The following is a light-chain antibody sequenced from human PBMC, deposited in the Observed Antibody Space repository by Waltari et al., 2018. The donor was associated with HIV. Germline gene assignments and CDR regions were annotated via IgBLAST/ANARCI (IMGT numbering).Light chain of an antibody. CDR2: VNSDGSH. Sequence: QLVLTQSLSASASLGASVKLTCTLSSGHSRYDIAWHQQQPEKGPRYLMKVNSDGSHNKGDGIPDRFSGSSSGAERYLTISSLQSDDEADYYCQTWENGPKVFGGGTKLTVV. V-gene: IGLV4-69*01. J-gene: IGLJ3*02. CDR3: QTWENGPKV. CDR1: SGHSRYD.